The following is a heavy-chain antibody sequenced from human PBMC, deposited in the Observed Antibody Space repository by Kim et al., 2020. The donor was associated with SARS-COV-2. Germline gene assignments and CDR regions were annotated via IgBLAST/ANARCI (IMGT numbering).Heavy chain of an antibody. CDR1: GGSISSGDFY. J-gene: IGHJ5*02. Sequence: SETLSLTCAVFGGSISSGDFYWGWIRQPPGKGLEWSGNIDYTGTTYYSPSLKSRVSMSVDSSKNQFSLRLTSLTAADTAVYYCARPYRRRGGGAWFDTCGQGALVTVSS. V-gene: IGHV4-39*01. CDR2: IDYTGTT. CDR3: ARPYRRRGGGAWFDT. D-gene: IGHD4-4*01.